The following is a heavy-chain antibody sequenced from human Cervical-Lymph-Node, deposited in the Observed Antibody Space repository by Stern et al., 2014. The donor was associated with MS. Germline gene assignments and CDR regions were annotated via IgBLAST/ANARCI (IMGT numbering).Heavy chain of an antibody. CDR2: IYTDGRT. CDR1: GFTVSKNY. Sequence: EVQLVESGGGLIQPGGSLRLSCAAPGFTVSKNYMSWVRQAPGKGLEWVSLIYTDGRTSYAGSVKGRFTISRDSSKNMLFLQMNSLRAEDTAMYYCARAIFGVNTAAMAPDAFDSWGQGTMVTVSS. D-gene: IGHD3-3*01. V-gene: IGHV3-53*01. CDR3: ARAIFGVNTAAMAPDAFDS. J-gene: IGHJ3*01.